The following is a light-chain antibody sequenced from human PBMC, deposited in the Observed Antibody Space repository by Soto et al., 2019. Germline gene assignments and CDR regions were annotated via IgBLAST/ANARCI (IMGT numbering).Light chain of an antibody. V-gene: IGKV1-5*03. Sequence: DIQMTQSPSSLSASVGDRVTITCRASQSISTYLNWYRQKPGKAPKLLISKASSLESGVPSRFSGSGSGTEFTLTISSLQPDDFATYYCQQYNSYRTFGQRTKVDI. CDR2: KAS. J-gene: IGKJ1*01. CDR3: QQYNSYRT. CDR1: QSISTY.